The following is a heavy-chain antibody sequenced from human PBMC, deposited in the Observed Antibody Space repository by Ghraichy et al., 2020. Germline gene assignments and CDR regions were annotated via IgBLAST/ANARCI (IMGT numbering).Heavy chain of an antibody. CDR3: ARDFQYNSAWYSDY. Sequence: GGSLRLSCEASEFTMTNYFISWVRQAPGKGLEYVANINQDGSAIFYADSVKGRFTLSRDNAKNSFYLQMNSLRGDYTAVYFCARDFQYNSAWYSDYWGQGTLVTVSS. CDR2: INQDGSAI. CDR1: EFTMTNYF. D-gene: IGHD2-21*02. V-gene: IGHV3-7*03. J-gene: IGHJ4*02.